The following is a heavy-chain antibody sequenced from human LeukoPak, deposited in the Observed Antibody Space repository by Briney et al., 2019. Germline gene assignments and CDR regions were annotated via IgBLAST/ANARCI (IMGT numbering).Heavy chain of an antibody. CDR1: GGTFSSYA. CDR2: IIPILGIA. CDR3: ARAPDFWSGYSEYYFDY. D-gene: IGHD3-3*01. J-gene: IGHJ4*02. V-gene: IGHV1-69*04. Sequence: ASVKVSCKASGGTFSSYAISWVRQAPGQGLEWMGRIIPILGIANYAQKFQGRVTITADKSTSTAYMELSSLRSEDTAVYYCARAPDFWSGYSEYYFDYWGQGTPVTVSS.